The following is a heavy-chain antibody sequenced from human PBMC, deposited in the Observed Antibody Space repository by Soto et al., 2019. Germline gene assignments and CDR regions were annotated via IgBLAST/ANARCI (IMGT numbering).Heavy chain of an antibody. J-gene: IGHJ6*02. CDR2: IYYSGST. V-gene: IGHV4-31*03. CDR3: ARQLVRGYYYYGMDV. CDR1: GGSISSGGYY. Sequence: SETLSLTCTVSGGSISSGGYYWSWIRQHLGKGLEWIGYIYYSGSTYYNPSLKSRVTISVDTSKNQFSLKLSSVTAADTAVYYCARQLVRGYYYYGMDVWGQGTTVTVPS. D-gene: IGHD6-6*01.